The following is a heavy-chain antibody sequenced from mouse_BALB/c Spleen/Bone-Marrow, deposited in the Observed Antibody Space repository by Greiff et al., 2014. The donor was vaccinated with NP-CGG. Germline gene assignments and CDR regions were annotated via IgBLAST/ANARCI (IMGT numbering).Heavy chain of an antibody. D-gene: IGHD2-14*01. CDR3: AGGYAGWTDY. CDR2: IDPSDSYT. Sequence: QVQLQQSGAELVKPGASVKLSCKASGYTFTSYWMHWVKQRPGQGLEWIGEIDPSDSYTNYNQKFKGKATLTVDKSSSTAYMQLSSLTSEDSAVYYCAGGYAGWTDYWAKAPLSQSPQ. J-gene: IGHJ2*01. V-gene: IGHV1-69*02. CDR1: GYTFTSYW.